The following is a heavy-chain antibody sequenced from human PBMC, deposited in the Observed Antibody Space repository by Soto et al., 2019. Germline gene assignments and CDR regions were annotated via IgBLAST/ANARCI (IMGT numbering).Heavy chain of an antibody. Sequence: GGSLRLSCAASGFTFSACSMNWVRQAPGKGLEWVSSISSSSSYIFYADSVKGRFTISRDNAKNSLYLQMNSLRAEDTAVYYCATESPQIAYGVDVWGQGTTVTVSS. CDR1: GFTFSACS. CDR3: ATESPQIAYGVDV. CDR2: ISSSSSYI. V-gene: IGHV3-21*01. J-gene: IGHJ6*02.